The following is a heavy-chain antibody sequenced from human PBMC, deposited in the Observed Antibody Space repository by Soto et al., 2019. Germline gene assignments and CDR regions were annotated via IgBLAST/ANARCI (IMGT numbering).Heavy chain of an antibody. J-gene: IGHJ5*02. CDR3: ARGDYDFWSGVKRGSCWFAP. D-gene: IGHD3-3*01. CDR2: IYYSGST. V-gene: IGHV4-59*01. CDR1: CGYSSGYD. Sequence: LETLCLTCSVACGYSSGYDWSWIRQPPGKGLEWIGYIYYSGSTNYNPSLKSRVTISVDTSKNQFSLKLSSVTAADTAVYYCARGDYDFWSGVKRGSCWFAPWGQGTLVTVSS.